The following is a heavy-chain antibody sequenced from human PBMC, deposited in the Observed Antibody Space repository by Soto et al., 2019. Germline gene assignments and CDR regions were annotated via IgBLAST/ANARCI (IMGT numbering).Heavy chain of an antibody. J-gene: IGHJ4*02. CDR2: ISGSGGST. Sequence: EVQLSESGGGLVQPGGSLRLSCAASGFTFSSYAMSWVRQAPGKGLEWVSAISGSGGSTYYADSVKGRFTISRDNSKNTLYLQMNSLRAEDTAVYYCAKVHYDILTGYYPFDYWGQGTLVTVSS. CDR1: GFTFSSYA. V-gene: IGHV3-23*01. D-gene: IGHD3-9*01. CDR3: AKVHYDILTGYYPFDY.